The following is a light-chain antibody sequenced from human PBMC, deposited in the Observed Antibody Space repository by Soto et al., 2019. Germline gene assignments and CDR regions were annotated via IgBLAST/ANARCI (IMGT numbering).Light chain of an antibody. Sequence: QSALTQPASVSGSPGQSITISCTGTSSDVGGYNYVSWYQQHPGKAPKLMIYDVSNRPSGVSNRFSGSKSGNTASLTISGLQAEDEADYYCSSYTSSSTLEGVCGTGTKLTVL. CDR1: SSDVGGYNY. J-gene: IGLJ1*01. CDR2: DVS. V-gene: IGLV2-14*01. CDR3: SSYTSSSTLEGV.